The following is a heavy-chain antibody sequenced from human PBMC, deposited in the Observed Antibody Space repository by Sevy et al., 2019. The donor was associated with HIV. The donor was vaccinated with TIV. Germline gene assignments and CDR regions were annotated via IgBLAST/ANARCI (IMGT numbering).Heavy chain of an antibody. Sequence: ASVKVSCKVSGYTLAKFSIHWVRQAPGKGLEWMTSFDPEDGEPEDGKTIYAQKFLGRVTMTEDTTTETAYMELSSLRSDDPAVYYCATTKDYYGSSGYPFDYWGQGTLVTVSS. CDR2: FDPEDGEPEDGKT. CDR1: GYTLAKFS. J-gene: IGHJ4*02. V-gene: IGHV1-24*01. D-gene: IGHD3-22*01. CDR3: ATTKDYYGSSGYPFDY.